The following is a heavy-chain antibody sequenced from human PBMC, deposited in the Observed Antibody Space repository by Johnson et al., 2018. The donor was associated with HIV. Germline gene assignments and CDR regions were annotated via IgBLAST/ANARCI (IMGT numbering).Heavy chain of an antibody. Sequence: MQLVESGGGVVQPGGSMRLSCAASGFTFRSYPMHWVRQAPGKGLEWVSAISGSGGSTYYADSVKGRFTISRDNSKKTLSLQMNSLRAEDTAVYYCAKDLAVVFVTTNGAGAFDLWGQGTLVTVSS. J-gene: IGHJ3*01. D-gene: IGHD2-2*01. V-gene: IGHV3-23*04. CDR1: GFTFRSYP. CDR2: ISGSGGST. CDR3: AKDLAVVFVTTNGAGAFDL.